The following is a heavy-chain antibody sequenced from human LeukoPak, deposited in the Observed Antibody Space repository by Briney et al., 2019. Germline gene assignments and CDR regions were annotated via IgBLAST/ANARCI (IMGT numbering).Heavy chain of an antibody. Sequence: GGSLRLSCAASGFTFSDYYMSWLRQAPGKGLEWVSYISRSGGTMSYADSVKGRFTISRDNANDSLYLQMNSLRAEDTAVYYCARRNYGDYANFDYWGQGTLVTVSS. CDR1: GFTFSDYY. CDR3: ARRNYGDYANFDY. CDR2: ISRSGGTM. V-gene: IGHV3-11*01. D-gene: IGHD4-17*01. J-gene: IGHJ4*02.